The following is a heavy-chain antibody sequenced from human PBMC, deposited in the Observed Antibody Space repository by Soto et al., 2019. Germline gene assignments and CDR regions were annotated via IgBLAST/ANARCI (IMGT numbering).Heavy chain of an antibody. J-gene: IGHJ4*02. D-gene: IGHD4-17*01. CDR2: VSGGSGIT. Sequence: EMQLLESGGGLVQPGGSLRLSCVVSGFSFSSYGVTWVRQAPGKWLEWVCGVSGGSGITHYTDSVKGRFTISGDDSKKTVNLQMHSLRGEETAVYYCPRWNRYGDVWGQGTLVTVSS. CDR1: GFSFSSYG. V-gene: IGHV3-23*01. CDR3: PRWNRYGDV.